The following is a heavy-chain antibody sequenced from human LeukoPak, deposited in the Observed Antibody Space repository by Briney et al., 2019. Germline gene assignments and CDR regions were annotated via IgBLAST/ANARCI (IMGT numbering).Heavy chain of an antibody. D-gene: IGHD2-15*01. CDR2: INPSGSTI. V-gene: IGHV3-48*03. CDR3: ARDCRNPYYYYMDV. J-gene: IGHJ6*03. CDR1: GFTFSDYE. Sequence: PGGSLRLSCATSGFTFSDYEMNWVRQAPGKGLEWVSYINPSGSTIYYADSVKGRFTISRDNAKNSLYLQMNSLRAEDTAVYYCARDCRNPYYYYMDVWGKGTTVTISS.